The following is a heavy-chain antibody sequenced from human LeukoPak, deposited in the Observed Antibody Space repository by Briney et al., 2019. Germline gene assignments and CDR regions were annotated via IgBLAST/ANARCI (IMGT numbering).Heavy chain of an antibody. Sequence: PGGSLRLSCTASGFTFGDYTMSWFRQSPGKGLEWVGFIRSKAYGGTTEYAASVKGRFTISRDDSKSIAYLQMNSLKTEDTALYYCTRNVRKNDYWGQGTLVTVSS. J-gene: IGHJ4*02. V-gene: IGHV3-49*03. CDR3: TRNVRKNDY. CDR2: IRSKAYGGTT. D-gene: IGHD2-8*01. CDR1: GFTFGDYT.